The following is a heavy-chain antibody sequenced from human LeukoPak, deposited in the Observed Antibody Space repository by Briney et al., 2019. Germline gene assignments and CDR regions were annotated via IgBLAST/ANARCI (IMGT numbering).Heavy chain of an antibody. CDR1: GFTFSSYS. CDR3: ARDLRVRYYFDY. D-gene: IGHD3-16*01. V-gene: IGHV3-21*01. CDR2: ISSSSSYI. Sequence: GGSLRLSCAASGFTFSSYSMNWVRQAPGKGLEWVSSISSSSSYIYYADSVKGRFTISRDNSKNTLSLQMNSLRPEDTAVYYCARDLRVRYYFDYWGQGTLVTVSS. J-gene: IGHJ4*02.